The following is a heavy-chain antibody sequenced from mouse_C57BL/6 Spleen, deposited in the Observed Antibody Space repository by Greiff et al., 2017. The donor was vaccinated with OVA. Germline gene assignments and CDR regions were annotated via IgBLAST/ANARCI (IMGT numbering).Heavy chain of an antibody. CDR3: SEDSAVYYWARLWDGGYFDV. CDR1: YTFSRRVH. V-gene: IGHV1-87*01. CDR2: GQGLEWIG. J-gene: IGHJ1*03. Sequence: QVQLQQSGPELARPWASVKISCQAFYTFSRRVHFAIRDTNYWMQWVKQRPGQGLEWIGAIYPGNGGTSYNQTFTGTATLTADTTSSTAYMQLTSQTSEDSAVYYWARLWDGGYFDVWGTGTTVTVSS. D-gene: IGHD4-1*01.